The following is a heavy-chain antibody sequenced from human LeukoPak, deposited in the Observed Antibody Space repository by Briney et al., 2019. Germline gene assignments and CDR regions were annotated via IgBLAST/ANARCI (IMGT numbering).Heavy chain of an antibody. V-gene: IGHV4-38-2*01. Sequence: PSETLSLTCAVSGYSISSGYYWGWIRQPPGKGLEWIGSIYHSGSTYYNPSLKSRVTISVDTSKNQFSLKLSSVTAADTAVYYCARNHYYGSGSYSQSNWFDPWGQGTLVTVSS. CDR2: IYHSGST. J-gene: IGHJ5*02. D-gene: IGHD3-10*01. CDR1: GYSISSGYY. CDR3: ARNHYYGSGSYSQSNWFDP.